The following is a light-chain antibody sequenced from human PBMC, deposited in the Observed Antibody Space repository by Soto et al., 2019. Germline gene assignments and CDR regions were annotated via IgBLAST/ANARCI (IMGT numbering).Light chain of an antibody. CDR1: QSVSSTY. CDR2: GAS. Sequence: EIVLTQSPGTLSLSPGERATLSCRASQSVSSTYLGWYQQKPGQAPRLLINGASSRATGIPDRFSGSGSGTDFTLTIRGLAPEDFAVYYCQQYGSSPFTFGPGTKVDI. CDR3: QQYGSSPFT. V-gene: IGKV3-20*01. J-gene: IGKJ3*01.